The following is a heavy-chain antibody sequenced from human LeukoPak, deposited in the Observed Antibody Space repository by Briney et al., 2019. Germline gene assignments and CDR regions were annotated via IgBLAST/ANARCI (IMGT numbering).Heavy chain of an antibody. Sequence: ASVKVSCKASGYTFTGYYMHWVRQAPGQGLEWMGWINPNSGGTNYAQKFQGRVTMTRDTSISTAYMELSRLRSDDTAVYYCARFDYGSGSFDYWGQGTLVTVSS. CDR2: INPNSGGT. D-gene: IGHD3-10*01. V-gene: IGHV1-2*02. CDR1: GYTFTGYY. J-gene: IGHJ4*02. CDR3: ARFDYGSGSFDY.